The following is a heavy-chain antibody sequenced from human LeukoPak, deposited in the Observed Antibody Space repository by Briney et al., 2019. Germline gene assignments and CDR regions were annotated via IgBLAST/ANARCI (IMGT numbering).Heavy chain of an antibody. V-gene: IGHV1-18*01. CDR3: ARDFITISGVVILDYFDY. CDR1: GYTFTSYG. CDR2: ISAYNGNT. Sequence: ASVKVSCKASGYTFTSYGISWVRQAPGQGLEWMGWISAYNGNTNYAQKLQGRVTMTTDTSTSTAYMELRSLRSDDAAVYYCARDFITISGVVILDYFDYWGQGTLVTVSS. J-gene: IGHJ4*02. D-gene: IGHD3-3*01.